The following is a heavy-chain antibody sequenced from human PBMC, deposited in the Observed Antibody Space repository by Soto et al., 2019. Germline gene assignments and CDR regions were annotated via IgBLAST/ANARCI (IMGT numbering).Heavy chain of an antibody. CDR2: TYYRSKWYY. J-gene: IGHJ4*01. CDR1: GDSVSSNSAG. Sequence: GDSVSSNSAGWIWVRQSPSRGLEWLGRTYYRSKWYYEYAVSVRGRITINPDTSKNQYSLQLNSVTPEDTAVYFCARGEQYSGRIFDYWGQGTLVTV. D-gene: IGHD1-26*01. CDR3: ARGEQYSGRIFDY. V-gene: IGHV6-1*01.